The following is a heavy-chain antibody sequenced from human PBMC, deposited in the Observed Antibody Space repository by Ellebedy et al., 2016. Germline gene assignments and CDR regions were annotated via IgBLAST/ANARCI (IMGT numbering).Heavy chain of an antibody. D-gene: IGHD6-19*01. CDR3: GAGGGWLSDY. V-gene: IGHV3-48*04. J-gene: IGHJ4*02. CDR1: SFIFNNFN. CDR2: ISSSSSTI. Sequence: GESLKISCAGSSFIFNNFNINWVRRAPGKGLEWISSISSSSSTIHYADSVKGRFIISRDNAKGLMYLQMTRLRVEDSAVYYCGAGGGWLSDYWGQGTLVTVSS.